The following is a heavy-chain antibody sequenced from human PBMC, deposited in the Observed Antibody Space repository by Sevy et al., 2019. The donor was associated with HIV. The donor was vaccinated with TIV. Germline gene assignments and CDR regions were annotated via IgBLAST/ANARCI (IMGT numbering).Heavy chain of an antibody. CDR3: AKDVPDQSWYDDFWSGSPCFDY. CDR1: GFTFSSYA. V-gene: IGHV3-23*01. CDR2: ISGSGYNT. D-gene: IGHD3-3*01. Sequence: GGSLRLSCAASGFTFSSYAMSWVRQAPGKGLEWVSGISGSGYNTYYADSVKGRFTISRDNSKNTVYLQMNSLRAEDTALYYCAKDVPDQSWYDDFWSGSPCFDYWGRGTPVTVSS. J-gene: IGHJ4*01.